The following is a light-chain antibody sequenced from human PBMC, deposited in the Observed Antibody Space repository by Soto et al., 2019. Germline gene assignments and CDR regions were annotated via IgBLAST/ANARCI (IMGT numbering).Light chain of an antibody. Sequence: DIQMTQSPSTLSASVGDRVTITCRASQSISNWLAWYQQKPGKAPNLLIYKASSLESGVPSRFSGSGSGTEFTLTISSLRPDDFATYYCQQYISYSLTFGGGTKVEIK. CDR2: KAS. CDR3: QQYISYSLT. J-gene: IGKJ4*01. V-gene: IGKV1-5*03. CDR1: QSISNW.